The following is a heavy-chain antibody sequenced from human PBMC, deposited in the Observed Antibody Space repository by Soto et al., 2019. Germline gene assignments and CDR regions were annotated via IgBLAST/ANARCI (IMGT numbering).Heavy chain of an antibody. CDR3: ARGANCSSTSCLNFDY. J-gene: IGHJ4*02. CDR1: GGSISSGGYY. V-gene: IGHV4-31*03. Sequence: SETLSLTCTVSGGSISSGGYYWSWIRQHPGKGLEWIGYIYYSGSTYYNPSLKSRVTISVDTSKNQFSLKLSSVTAADTAVYYCARGANCSSTSCLNFDYWGQGTLVTVSS. CDR2: IYYSGST. D-gene: IGHD2-2*01.